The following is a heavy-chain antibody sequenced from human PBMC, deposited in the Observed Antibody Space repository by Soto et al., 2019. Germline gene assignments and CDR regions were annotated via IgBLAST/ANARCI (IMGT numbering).Heavy chain of an antibody. Sequence: SVKVSCKASGGTFSSYAISWVRQAPGQGLEWMGGIIPIFGTANYAQKFQGRVTITADESTSTAYMELSSLRPEDTAVYYCARDIGPDTAMVPPLYYYGMDVWGQGTTVTVSS. CDR1: GGTFSSYA. J-gene: IGHJ6*02. CDR2: IIPIFGTA. CDR3: ARDIGPDTAMVPPLYYYGMDV. D-gene: IGHD5-18*01. V-gene: IGHV1-69*13.